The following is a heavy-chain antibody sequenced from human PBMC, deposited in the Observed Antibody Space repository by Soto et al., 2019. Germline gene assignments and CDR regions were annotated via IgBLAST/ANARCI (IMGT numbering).Heavy chain of an antibody. J-gene: IGHJ6*02. CDR3: ARELWFGELFLDYYSYGMDV. Sequence: QVQLVESGGGVVQPGRSLRLSCAASGFTFSSYGMHWVRQAPGKGLEWVAVIWYDGSNKYYADSVKGRFTISRDNSKNTLYLQMNSLRAEDTAVYYCARELWFGELFLDYYSYGMDVWGQGTTVTVSS. D-gene: IGHD3-10*01. V-gene: IGHV3-33*01. CDR2: IWYDGSNK. CDR1: GFTFSSYG.